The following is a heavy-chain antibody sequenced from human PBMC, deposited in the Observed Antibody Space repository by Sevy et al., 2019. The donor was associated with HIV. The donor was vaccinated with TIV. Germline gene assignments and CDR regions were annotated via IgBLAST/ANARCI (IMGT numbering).Heavy chain of an antibody. CDR3: AGARYDSSGSFDAFDV. CDR1: GFTFVTYA. V-gene: IGHV3-23*01. Sequence: GGSLILSCKPSGFTFVTYAMNWVRQFPGKGLEWVSTIYGSGVAPYYADSVKGRLTISRDNSKNTLYLQMNSLRTEDTALYYCAGARYDSSGSFDAFDVWGQGTMVTVSS. CDR2: IYGSGVAP. D-gene: IGHD3-22*01. J-gene: IGHJ3*01.